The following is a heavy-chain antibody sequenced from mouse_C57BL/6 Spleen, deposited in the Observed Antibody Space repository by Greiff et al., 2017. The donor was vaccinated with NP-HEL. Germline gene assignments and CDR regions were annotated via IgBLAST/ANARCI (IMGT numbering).Heavy chain of an antibody. CDR3: ARQGDYDYDGEDMDY. CDR2: ISNGGGST. CDR1: GFTFSDYY. J-gene: IGHJ4*01. D-gene: IGHD2-4*01. V-gene: IGHV5-12*01. Sequence: EVKLVESGGGLVQPGGSLKLSCAASGFTFSDYYMYWVRQTPEKRLEWVAYISNGGGSTYYPDNVKGRFTISRDNATNTLYLQMSRLKSEDTAMYYCARQGDYDYDGEDMDYWGQGTSVTVSS.